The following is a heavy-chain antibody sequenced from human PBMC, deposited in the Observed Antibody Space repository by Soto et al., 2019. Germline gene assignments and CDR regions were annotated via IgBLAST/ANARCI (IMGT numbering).Heavy chain of an antibody. CDR3: ARSDHGGNIYYFDH. D-gene: IGHD4-17*01. CDR1: GYSFANYW. V-gene: IGHV5-51*01. Sequence: PGESLKISCQASGYSFANYWIGWVRQMPGKGLEWMGIIYPGDSDTRYSPSFQGQVTISADKSITTAYLQWSSLKASDTAMYYCARSDHGGNIYYFDHWGQGTLVTVSS. J-gene: IGHJ4*02. CDR2: IYPGDSDT.